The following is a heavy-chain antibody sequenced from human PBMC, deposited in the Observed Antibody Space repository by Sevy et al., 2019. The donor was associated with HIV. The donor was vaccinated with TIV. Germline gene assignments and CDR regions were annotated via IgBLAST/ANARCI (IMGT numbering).Heavy chain of an antibody. Sequence: ASVKVSCKASGYTFTVYYLNWVRQAPGQGLEWMAWINPNSGGTKYAQKFEGRVTMTTDTSISTAYMELSSLGSDDTAVYYCARDSDFWSGSSTFTYWGQGTLVTVSS. CDR1: GYTFTVYY. V-gene: IGHV1-2*02. CDR3: ARDSDFWSGSSTFTY. CDR2: INPNSGGT. J-gene: IGHJ4*02. D-gene: IGHD3-3*01.